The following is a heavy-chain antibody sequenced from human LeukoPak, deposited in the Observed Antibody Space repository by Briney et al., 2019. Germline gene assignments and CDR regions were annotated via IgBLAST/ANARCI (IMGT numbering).Heavy chain of an antibody. CDR2: ISGSGGST. Sequence: AGGSLRLSCAASGFTFSSYAMSWVRQAPGKGLEWVSAISGSGGSTYYADSVKGRFTISRDNSKNTLYLQMNSLRAEDTAVYYCAKASLWFGELPKRVDYWGQGTLVTVSS. V-gene: IGHV3-23*01. CDR3: AKASLWFGELPKRVDY. D-gene: IGHD3-10*01. CDR1: GFTFSSYA. J-gene: IGHJ4*02.